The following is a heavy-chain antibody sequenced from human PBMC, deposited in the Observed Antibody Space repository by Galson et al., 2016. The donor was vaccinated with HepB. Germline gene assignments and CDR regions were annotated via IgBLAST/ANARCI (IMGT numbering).Heavy chain of an antibody. CDR1: GISVTTFEVG. Sequence: PALVKPTQTLTLTCSVSGISVTTFEVGVGWIRQSPGKAPEWLAIIYWDDEDRYSPSLKSRLTITRDTSKNQVVLTVINMDPEDTATYYCAHRGRTRYLDTWGQGTLVTVSS. D-gene: IGHD3/OR15-3a*01. V-gene: IGHV2-5*02. J-gene: IGHJ4*02. CDR2: IYWDDED. CDR3: AHRGRTRYLDT.